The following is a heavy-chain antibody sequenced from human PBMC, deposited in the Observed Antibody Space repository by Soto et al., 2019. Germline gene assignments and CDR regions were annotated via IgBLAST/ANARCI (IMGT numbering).Heavy chain of an antibody. CDR1: GFSLSNPRRG. V-gene: IGHV2-26*01. D-gene: IGHD3-22*01. Sequence: CGPTLVNPTDTLTLTCTVYGFSLSNPRRGVSWIRQPPGKALEWLAHIFSNDEKSYSTSLKSRLTISRDTSKSQVVLTMTNMDPVDTATYSCARIQRISIIVGTKPYFDYWGQGALVTVSS. CDR2: IFSNDEK. J-gene: IGHJ4*02. CDR3: ARIQRISIIVGTKPYFDY.